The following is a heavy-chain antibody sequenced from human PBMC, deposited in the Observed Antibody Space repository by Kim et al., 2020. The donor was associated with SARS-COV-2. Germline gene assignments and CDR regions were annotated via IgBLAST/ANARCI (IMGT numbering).Heavy chain of an antibody. D-gene: IGHD6-13*01. J-gene: IGHJ6*02. CDR2: IYYSGST. Sequence: SETLSLTCTVSGGSISSSSYYWGWIRQPPGKGLEWIGSIYYSGSTYYNPSLKSRVTISVDTSKNQFSLKLSSVTAADTAVYYCARHKPSSSWYPNYYYYGMDVWGQGTTVTVSS. CDR3: ARHKPSSSWYPNYYYYGMDV. V-gene: IGHV4-39*01. CDR1: GGSISSSSYY.